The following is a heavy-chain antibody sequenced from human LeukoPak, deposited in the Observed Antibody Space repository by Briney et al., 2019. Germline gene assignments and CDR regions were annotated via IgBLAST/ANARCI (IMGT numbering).Heavy chain of an antibody. V-gene: IGHV3-7*03. Sequence: GGSLRLSCAASGFTFSSYSMNWVRQAPGKGLEWVANIKTDGSQIYYVDSVKGRFTISRDNAKNSLYLQMNSLRAEDTAGDYCARDLSWETYWGQGTLVSVSS. CDR2: IKTDGSQI. CDR1: GFTFSSYS. D-gene: IGHD1-26*01. CDR3: ARDLSWETY. J-gene: IGHJ4*02.